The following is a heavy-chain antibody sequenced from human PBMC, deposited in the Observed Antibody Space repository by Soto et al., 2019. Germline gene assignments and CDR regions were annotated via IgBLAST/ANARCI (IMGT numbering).Heavy chain of an antibody. Sequence: GGSLRLSCAASGFTFSSYAMHWVRQAPGKGLEWVAVISYDGSNKYYADSVKGRFAISRDNSKNTLYLQMNSLRAEDTAVYYCAPPMGYRGYRWGQGTRVTVSS. CDR3: APPMGYRGYR. D-gene: IGHD5-12*01. J-gene: IGHJ5*02. V-gene: IGHV3-30*09. CDR1: GFTFSSYA. CDR2: ISYDGSNK.